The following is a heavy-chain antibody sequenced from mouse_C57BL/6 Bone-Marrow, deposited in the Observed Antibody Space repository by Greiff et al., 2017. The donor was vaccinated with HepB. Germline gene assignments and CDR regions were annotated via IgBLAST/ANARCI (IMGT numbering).Heavy chain of an antibody. Sequence: DVQLQESGGGLVKPGGSLKLSCAASGFTFSSYAMSWVRQTPEKRLEWVATISDGGSYTYYPDNVKGRFTISRDNAKNNLYLQMSHLKSEDTAMYYCTRDKGILRYLYAMDYWGQGTSVTVSS. V-gene: IGHV5-4*01. CDR3: TRDKGILRYLYAMDY. J-gene: IGHJ4*01. D-gene: IGHD1-1*01. CDR2: ISDGGSYT. CDR1: GFTFSSYA.